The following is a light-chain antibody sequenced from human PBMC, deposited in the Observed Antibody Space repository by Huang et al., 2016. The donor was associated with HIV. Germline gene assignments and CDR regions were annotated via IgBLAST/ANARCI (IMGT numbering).Light chain of an antibody. CDR2: EGS. V-gene: IGKV2-29*02. CDR3: MQGIHLSSP. CDR1: KSLLHSDGKPY. J-gene: IGKJ4*01. Sequence: NLPPLSLSVTPGQPASISCKPSKSLLHSDGKPYLYWYVQKAGHSPQLLMYEGSNRFAGVPDRFSGSGSGTSFTLKISRVEAEDVGIYYCMQGIHLSSPFGGGTKIEI.